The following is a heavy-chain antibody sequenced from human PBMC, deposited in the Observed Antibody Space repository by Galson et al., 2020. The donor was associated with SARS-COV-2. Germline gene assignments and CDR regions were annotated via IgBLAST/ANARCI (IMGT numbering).Heavy chain of an antibody. CDR2: IIPILGIA. CDR3: AREYHEIRWELLSHGGRWFDP. D-gene: IGHD1-26*01. J-gene: IGHJ5*02. Sequence: ASVKVSCKASGGTFSSYAISWVRQAPGQGLEWMGRIIPILGIANYAQKFQGRVTITADKSTSTAYMELSSLRSEDTAVYYCAREYHEIRWELLSHGGRWFDPWGQGTLVTVSS. CDR1: GGTFSSYA. V-gene: IGHV1-69*04.